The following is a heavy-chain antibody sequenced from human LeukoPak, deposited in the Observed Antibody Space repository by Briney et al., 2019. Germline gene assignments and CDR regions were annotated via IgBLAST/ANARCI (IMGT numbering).Heavy chain of an antibody. J-gene: IGHJ4*02. CDR1: GGSISSHY. V-gene: IGHV4-59*11. CDR2: IYYSGST. CDR3: AREGEYCSSTSCHQGFDY. D-gene: IGHD2-2*01. Sequence: PSETLSLTCTVSGGSISSHYWSWIRQPPGKGLEWIGYIYYSGSTNYNPSLKSRVTISVDTSKNQFSLKLSSVTAADTAVYYCAREGEYCSSTSCHQGFDYWGQGTLVTVSS.